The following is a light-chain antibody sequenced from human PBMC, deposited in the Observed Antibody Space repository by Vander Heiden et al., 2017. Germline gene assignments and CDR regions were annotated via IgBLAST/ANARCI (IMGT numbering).Light chain of an antibody. V-gene: IGLV2-14*01. CDR1: SSNVGGYNC. Sequence: QSALTQPAPVSGPPGQSNTITCTGASSNVGGYNCVSWYQQQPGEAPKLMNYEVSNRPSGVSNRFSGSKAGNTASLTISGLQAEDEADYYCSSYTSSSTRVFGAGTKLTVL. CDR3: SSYTSSSTRV. J-gene: IGLJ1*01. CDR2: EVS.